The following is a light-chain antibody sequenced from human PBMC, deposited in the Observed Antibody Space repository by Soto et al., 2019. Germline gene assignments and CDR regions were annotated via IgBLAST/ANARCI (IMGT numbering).Light chain of an antibody. Sequence: DIVMTQSPVSLPVTPGEPASISCRSSQSLLHSNGYNSLDWYLQKPGQSPHLLIYLGSNRASGVPDRFSGSGSGTDFTLKISRVEAEDVGVYYCMQALQTPFTFGPGTKVEIK. CDR3: MQALQTPFT. V-gene: IGKV2-28*01. CDR2: LGS. CDR1: QSLLHSNGYNS. J-gene: IGKJ3*01.